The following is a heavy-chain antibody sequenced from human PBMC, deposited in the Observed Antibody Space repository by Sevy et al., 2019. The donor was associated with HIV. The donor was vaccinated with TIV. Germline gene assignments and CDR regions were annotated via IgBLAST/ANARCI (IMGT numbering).Heavy chain of an antibody. V-gene: IGHV3-11*01. J-gene: IGHJ3*02. D-gene: IGHD1-1*01. CDR2: ISSSGSTI. CDR3: ARGDPHLEMATTGDVDAFDI. CDR1: GFTFSDYY. Sequence: GGSLRLSCAASGFTFSDYYMSWIRQAPGKGLEWVSYISSSGSTIYYADSVKGRFTISRDNAKNSLYLQMNSLRAEDTAVYYCARGDPHLEMATTGDVDAFDIWGQGTMVTVSS.